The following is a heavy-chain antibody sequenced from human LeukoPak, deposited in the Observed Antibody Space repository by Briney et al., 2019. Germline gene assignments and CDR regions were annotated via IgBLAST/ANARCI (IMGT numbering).Heavy chain of an antibody. J-gene: IGHJ3*02. CDR1: GYTFTGYY. CDR3: ARVIGLVGAFDI. V-gene: IGHV1-2*02. CDR2: INPNSGGT. D-gene: IGHD5-12*01. Sequence: ASVKVSCKASGYTFTGYYMHWVRQAPGQGLEWMGWINPNSGGTNYAQKFQGRVTMARDTSISTAYMELSRLRSDDTAVYYCARVIGLVGAFDIWGQGTMVTVSS.